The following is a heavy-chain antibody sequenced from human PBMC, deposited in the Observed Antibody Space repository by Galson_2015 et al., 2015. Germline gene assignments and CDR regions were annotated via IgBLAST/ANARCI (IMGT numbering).Heavy chain of an antibody. CDR1: GGSISSSIYY. CDR3: ARLARNCTGDTCYHSFDY. J-gene: IGHJ4*02. V-gene: IGHV4-39*01. CDR2: IYYSGST. Sequence: ETLSLTCTVSGGSISSSIYYWAWIRQPPGGGLKWIGNIYYSGSTFYNPSLKSRVTTSVDTSRNQFSLHLYSVTAADTAVYYCARLARNCTGDTCYHSFDYWGQGTLVTVSS. D-gene: IGHD2-8*02.